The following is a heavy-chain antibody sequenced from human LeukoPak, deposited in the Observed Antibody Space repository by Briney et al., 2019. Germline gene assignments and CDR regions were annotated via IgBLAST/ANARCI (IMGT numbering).Heavy chain of an antibody. J-gene: IGHJ4*02. CDR2: IYTSGST. Sequence: PSETLSLTCTVSGYSISSGYYWSWIRQPAGKGLEWIGRIYTSGSTNYNPSLKSRVTMSVDTSKNQFSLKLSSVTAADTAVYYCASGYSSSWYPDYWGQGTLVTVSS. V-gene: IGHV4-4*07. D-gene: IGHD6-13*01. CDR1: GYSISSGYY. CDR3: ASGYSSSWYPDY.